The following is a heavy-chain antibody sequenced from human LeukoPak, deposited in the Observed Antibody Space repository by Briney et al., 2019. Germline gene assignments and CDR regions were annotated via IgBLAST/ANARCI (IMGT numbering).Heavy chain of an antibody. CDR3: VRHTTYYDSSGYYRYFDY. CDR1: GGSISSSSYY. V-gene: IGHV4-39*01. Sequence: SETLSLTCTVSGGSISSSSYYWGWIRQPPGKGLEWIGSIYYSGSTYYNPSLKSRVTISVDTSKNQFSLKLSSVTAADTAVYYCVRHTTYYDSSGYYRYFDYWGQGTLVTVSS. D-gene: IGHD3-22*01. CDR2: IYYSGST. J-gene: IGHJ4*02.